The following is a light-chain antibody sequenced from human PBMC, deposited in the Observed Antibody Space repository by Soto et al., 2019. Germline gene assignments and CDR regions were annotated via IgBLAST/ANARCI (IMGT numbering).Light chain of an antibody. CDR1: QGIAPY. CDR3: QKYNSAPLT. J-gene: IGKJ4*01. Sequence: DVQMTQSPSSLSAFVGDRVTITCRASQGIAPYLAWFQQKPGKVPKLLIYATSTLQSVVPSRFSGSGSGTDFTLTINRLQPEDVGTYYCQKYNSAPLTFGGGTKVEIK. CDR2: ATS. V-gene: IGKV1-27*01.